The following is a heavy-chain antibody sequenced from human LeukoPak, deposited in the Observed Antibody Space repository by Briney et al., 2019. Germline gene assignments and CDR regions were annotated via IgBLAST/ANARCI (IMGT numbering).Heavy chain of an antibody. CDR1: GFTFSTYC. J-gene: IGHJ4*02. Sequence: GGSLRLSCAASGFTFSTYCMHWVRQAPGKGLVWVSHINVDGSGATYADSVKGRFTISRDNAKNTLYLHMNSLRAEDTAVYYCARATRIYSSGWYYSFDYWGQGTLVTVSS. D-gene: IGHD6-19*01. CDR2: INVDGSGA. V-gene: IGHV3-74*01. CDR3: ARATRIYSSGWYYSFDY.